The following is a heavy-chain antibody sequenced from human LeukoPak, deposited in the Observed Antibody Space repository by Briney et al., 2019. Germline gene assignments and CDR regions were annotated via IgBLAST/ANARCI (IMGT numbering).Heavy chain of an antibody. V-gene: IGHV4-39*07. Sequence: PSETLSLTCTVSGVSISSSNSYWTWIRQTPGKGLEWIGEIDHIGRTTYNPSLKSRVTISVDTSKNQFSLRLTSVTASDTAVYYCARPVRCSATTCTGPFDYWGQGTLVTVSS. CDR3: ARPVRCSATTCTGPFDY. J-gene: IGHJ4*02. CDR1: GVSISSSNSY. CDR2: IDHIGRT. D-gene: IGHD6-19*01.